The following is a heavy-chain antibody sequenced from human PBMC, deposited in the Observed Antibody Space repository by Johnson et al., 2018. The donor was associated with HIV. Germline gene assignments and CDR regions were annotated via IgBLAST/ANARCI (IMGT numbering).Heavy chain of an antibody. CDR1: GFTFSRYG. D-gene: IGHD4-17*01. V-gene: IGHV3-33*01. J-gene: IGHJ3*01. CDR3: AREELYGAGPDAFDF. CDR2: IWYDGSNK. Sequence: QVQLVESGGGVVQVGRSLRLSCEASGFTFSRYGMHWVRQAPGKGLEWVAVIWYDGSNKYYADSVKGRFTISRDNSKNTLYLQMNSLRAEDTALYYCAREELYGAGPDAFDFWGHGTMVTVSS.